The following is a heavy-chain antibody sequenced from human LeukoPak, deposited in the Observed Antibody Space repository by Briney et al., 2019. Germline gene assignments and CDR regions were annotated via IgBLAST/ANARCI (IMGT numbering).Heavy chain of an antibody. Sequence: SETLSLTCAVYGGSFSGYYWSWIRQPPGKGLEWIGEINHSGSTNYNPSLKSRVTISVDTSKNQFSLKLSSVTAADTAVYHCATIAVAGPHDYWGQGTLVTVSS. CDR1: GGSFSGYY. D-gene: IGHD6-19*01. J-gene: IGHJ4*02. CDR3: ATIAVAGPHDY. CDR2: INHSGST. V-gene: IGHV4-34*01.